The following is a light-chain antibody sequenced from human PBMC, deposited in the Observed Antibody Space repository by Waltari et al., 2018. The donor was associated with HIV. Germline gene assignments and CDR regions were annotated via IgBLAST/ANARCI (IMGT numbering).Light chain of an antibody. CDR3: LLSYGGARV. V-gene: IGLV7-46*01. J-gene: IGLJ3*02. CDR1: TGSVTSDHF. CDR2: DTR. Sequence: QAVVTPEPSLTVSPGGTVTLTCGSSTGSVTSDHFPYWFQQRPGQVPWTLMYDTRTKHSWTPVRFSGSLIGGKAALTLSGAQPEDEADYYCLLSYGGARVFGGGTKLTVL.